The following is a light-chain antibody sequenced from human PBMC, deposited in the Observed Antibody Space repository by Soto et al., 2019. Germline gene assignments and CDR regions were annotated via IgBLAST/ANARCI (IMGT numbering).Light chain of an antibody. Sequence: QSALTQPASVSGSPGQSIPISCTGTSSDVGGYNHVSWYQHPPGRAPKIILFGVSDRPSGVSHRFSGSKSGNTASLTISGLQAEDEADYYCCSYTSLSSVVFGGGTKLTVL. CDR1: SSDVGGYNH. CDR2: GVS. CDR3: CSYTSLSSVV. V-gene: IGLV2-14*01. J-gene: IGLJ2*01.